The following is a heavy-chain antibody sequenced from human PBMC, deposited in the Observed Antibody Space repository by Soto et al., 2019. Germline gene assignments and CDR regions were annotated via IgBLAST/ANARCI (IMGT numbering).Heavy chain of an antibody. CDR2: ISGSGGST. D-gene: IGHD6-13*01. J-gene: IGHJ5*02. CDR1: GFTFSSYA. CDR3: AKDSTAAGMYNWFDP. Sequence: GGSLRLSCAASGFTFSSYAMSWVRQAPGKGLEWVSAISGSGGSTYYADSVKGRFTISRDNSKNTLYLQMNSLRAEDTAVYYCAKDSTAAGMYNWFDPWGQGTLVTVSS. V-gene: IGHV3-23*01.